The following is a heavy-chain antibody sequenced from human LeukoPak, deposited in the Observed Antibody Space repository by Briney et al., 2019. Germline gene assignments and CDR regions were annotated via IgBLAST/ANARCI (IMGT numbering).Heavy chain of an antibody. D-gene: IGHD3-22*01. J-gene: IGHJ4*02. CDR1: GYTFTNYA. CDR3: ARGDSSGYYAPDY. Sequence: ASVKVSCKASGYTFTNYAINWVRQAPGQGLEWMGWISAYNGNTNYVQKLQGRVTMTTDTSTSTAYMELRSLRSDDTAVYYCARGDSSGYYAPDYWGQRTLVTVSS. V-gene: IGHV1-18*01. CDR2: ISAYNGNT.